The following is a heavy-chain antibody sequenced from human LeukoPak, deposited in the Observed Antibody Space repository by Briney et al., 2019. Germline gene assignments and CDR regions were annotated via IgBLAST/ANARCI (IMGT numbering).Heavy chain of an antibody. Sequence: ASVKVSCKASGYTFTSYYMHWVRQAPGQGLEWMGIINPSGGSTSYAQKFQGRVTMTRDTSTSTVYMELSSLRSEDTAMYYCARHRRTGIAAAVTAHDAFDIWGQGTMVTVSS. D-gene: IGHD6-13*01. V-gene: IGHV1-46*01. CDR2: INPSGGST. CDR1: GYTFTSYY. CDR3: ARHRRTGIAAAVTAHDAFDI. J-gene: IGHJ3*02.